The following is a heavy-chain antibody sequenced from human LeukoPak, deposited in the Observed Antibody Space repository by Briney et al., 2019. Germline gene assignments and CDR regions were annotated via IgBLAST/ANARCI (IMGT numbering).Heavy chain of an antibody. CDR1: GGSISSSSYY. CDR3: ARPTYPGYYFDY. J-gene: IGHJ4*02. CDR2: IYYSGST. V-gene: IGHV4-39*07. D-gene: IGHD6-25*01. Sequence: SETLSLTCTVSGGSISSSSYYWGWIRQPPGKGLEWIGSIYYSGSTYYNPSLKSRVTISVDTSKNQFSLKLSSVTAADTAVYYCARPTYPGYYFDYWGQGTLVTVSS.